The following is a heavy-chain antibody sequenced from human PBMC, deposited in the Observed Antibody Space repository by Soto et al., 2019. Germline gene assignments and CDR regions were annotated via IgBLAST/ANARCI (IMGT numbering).Heavy chain of an antibody. J-gene: IGHJ4*02. CDR3: ARWGWSGTHCNLNQRSYDL. V-gene: IGHV3-33*03. CDR2: IWYDGSNK. CDR1: GFIFNEYG. Sequence: QVQLVESGGGVVQPGMSLRLSCAASGFIFNEYGMHWVRQAPGKGLEWVAVIWYDGSNKYYADSVKGRFTISRDNSKKTMSLQMSNLRAEDTAVDYCARWGWSGTHCNLNQRSYDLWGQGTLVTVSS. D-gene: IGHD3-3*01.